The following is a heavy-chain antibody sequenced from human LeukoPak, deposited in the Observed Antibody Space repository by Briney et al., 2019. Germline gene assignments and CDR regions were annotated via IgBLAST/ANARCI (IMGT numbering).Heavy chain of an antibody. CDR2: IYYSGST. J-gene: IGHJ4*02. V-gene: IGHV4-30-4*08. CDR1: GGSISSGDYY. Sequence: PSETLSLTCTVSGGSISSGDYYWSWTRQPPGKVLEWIGYIYYSGSTYYNPSLKSRVTISVDTSKNQFSLKLSSVTAADTAVYYCARDTDPHCSSTSCYSYWGQGTLVTVSS. CDR3: ARDTDPHCSSTSCYSY. D-gene: IGHD2-2*01.